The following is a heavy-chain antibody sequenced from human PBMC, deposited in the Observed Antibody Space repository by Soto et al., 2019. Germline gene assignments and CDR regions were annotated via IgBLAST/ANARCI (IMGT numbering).Heavy chain of an antibody. D-gene: IGHD6-13*01. Sequence: EGSLRLSCAASGFTFSDHYMDWVRQAPGKGLEWVGRTRNKANSYTTEYAASVKGRFTISRDDSKNSPYLQMNSLKTEDTAVYYCARVGIIAAAGIDYYYGMDVWGQGTTVTVSS. V-gene: IGHV3-72*01. J-gene: IGHJ6*02. CDR2: TRNKANSYTT. CDR1: GFTFSDHY. CDR3: ARVGIIAAAGIDYYYGMDV.